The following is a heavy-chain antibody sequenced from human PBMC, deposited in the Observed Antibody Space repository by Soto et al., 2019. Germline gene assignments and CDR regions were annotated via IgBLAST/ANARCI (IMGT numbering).Heavy chain of an antibody. CDR2: ISAYNGNT. CDR3: ARDYGSGSYYYYYYYMDV. D-gene: IGHD3-10*01. J-gene: IGHJ6*03. Sequence: QVQLVQSGAEVKKPGASVKVSCKASGYTFTSYGISWVRQAPGQGLEWMGWISAYNGNTNYAQKLQGRVTMTTDTSTSTAYMELRSLRSDDTAVYYWARDYGSGSYYYYYYYMDVWGKGTTVTVSS. CDR1: GYTFTSYG. V-gene: IGHV1-18*01.